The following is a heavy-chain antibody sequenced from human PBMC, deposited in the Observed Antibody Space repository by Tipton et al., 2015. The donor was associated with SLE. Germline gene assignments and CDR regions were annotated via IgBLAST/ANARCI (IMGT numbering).Heavy chain of an antibody. D-gene: IGHD2-15*01. V-gene: IGHV4-34*01. J-gene: IGHJ4*01. CDR2: TNDSGTT. CDR3: ARGKISWAIFVVQNYLGS. Sequence: TLSLTCAVYGGSLSGHYWSWIRQSPGRGLECIGVTNDSGTTNCNPALKSGATISVDTSRNQFSLRLTSVTAADTAVSYWARGKISWAIFVVQNYLGSWGPGTLVTVSS. CDR1: GGSLSGHY.